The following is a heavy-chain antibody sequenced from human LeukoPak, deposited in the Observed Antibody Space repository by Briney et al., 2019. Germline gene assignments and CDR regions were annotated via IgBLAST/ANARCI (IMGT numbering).Heavy chain of an antibody. V-gene: IGHV3-30*15. J-gene: IGHJ4*02. D-gene: IGHD2-2*01. CDR2: ISCDGGTI. CDR3: ARDLVYCSATSCQDY. Sequence: ISCDGGTIHYADSVNGRFTISRDDSKSTLYLQMSSLRADDTAVYYCARDLVYCSATSCQDYWGQGTLVTVSS.